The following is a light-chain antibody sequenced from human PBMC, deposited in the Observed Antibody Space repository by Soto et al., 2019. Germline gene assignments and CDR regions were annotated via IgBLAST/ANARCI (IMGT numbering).Light chain of an antibody. CDR3: CSYAGSSTYVV. J-gene: IGLJ2*01. V-gene: IGLV2-23*01. Sequence: QSALTQPASVSGSPGQSITISCTGTSSDVGSYNLVSWYQQHPGKAPKLMIYEGSKRPSGVSNRFSGSKSGNTASLTISGLQAVDEADYYCCSYAGSSTYVVFGGGTKLTVL. CDR2: EGS. CDR1: SSDVGSYNL.